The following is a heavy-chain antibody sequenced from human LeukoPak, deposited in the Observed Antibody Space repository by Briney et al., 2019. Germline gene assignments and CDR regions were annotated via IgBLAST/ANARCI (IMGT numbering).Heavy chain of an antibody. CDR1: GFTFSSYA. Sequence: PGGSLRLSCAASGFTFSSYAMHWVRQAPGKGLEWVAVISYDGSNKYYADSVKGRFTISRDNSKNTLYLQMNSLRAEDTAVYYCARNDYYDSSGTIDYWGQGTLVTVSS. CDR3: ARNDYYDSSGTIDY. D-gene: IGHD3-22*01. J-gene: IGHJ4*02. V-gene: IGHV3-30*01. CDR2: ISYDGSNK.